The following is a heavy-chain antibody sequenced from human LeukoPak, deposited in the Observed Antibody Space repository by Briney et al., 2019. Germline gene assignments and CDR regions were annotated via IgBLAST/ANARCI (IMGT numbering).Heavy chain of an antibody. CDR2: NDCSGNY. V-gene: IGHV4-39*06. Sequence: PSETLSLTCTVSGGSISSTTYNWVRLRQAPGQELEGIVSNDCSGNYYYNPTLKSRVTISVETSKNQFPLSLSSVTAADTAVYSCARASGSSWYERRLNAYYYYMDVWGKGTTVTVSS. CDR1: GGSISSTTYN. D-gene: IGHD6-13*01. J-gene: IGHJ6*03. CDR3: ARASGSSWYERRLNAYYYYMDV.